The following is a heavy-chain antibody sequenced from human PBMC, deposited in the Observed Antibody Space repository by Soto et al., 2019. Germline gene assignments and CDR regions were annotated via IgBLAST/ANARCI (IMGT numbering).Heavy chain of an antibody. CDR1: GFVFLNYA. Sequence: QVQLVESGGGVVQPGKSLRLSCTASGFVFLNYAFHWVRQAPGQGLEWVAVISFDGSDLFHADSVKGRFTIARDNSRDTLYLQMSSLRADDTAVYYCARVGNYGDSPYYNYGSDVWGQGTTVTVSS. J-gene: IGHJ6*02. D-gene: IGHD4-17*01. CDR3: ARVGNYGDSPYYNYGSDV. V-gene: IGHV3-30-3*01. CDR2: ISFDGSDL.